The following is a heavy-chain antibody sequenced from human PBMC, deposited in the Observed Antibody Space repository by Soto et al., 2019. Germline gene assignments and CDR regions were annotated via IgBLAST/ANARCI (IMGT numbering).Heavy chain of an antibody. V-gene: IGHV3-66*01. Sequence: EVRLVESGGDLVQPGGSLRLSCAASGFTVSSNYISWVRQAPGKGLEWVSIIYSGGTTSYADSVGVRFTISRDNSKNTVYLLMKSLRAEDTAVYYCASSMSSSRAFDIWGLGTMVTVSS. CDR2: IYSGGTT. CDR1: GFTVSSNY. CDR3: ASSMSSSRAFDI. J-gene: IGHJ3*02. D-gene: IGHD6-13*01.